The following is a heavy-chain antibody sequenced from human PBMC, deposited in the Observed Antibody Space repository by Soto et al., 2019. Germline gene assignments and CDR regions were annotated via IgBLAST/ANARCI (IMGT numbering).Heavy chain of an antibody. CDR2: ISAYNGNT. J-gene: IGHJ4*02. CDR1: GYTFTSYG. D-gene: IGHD6-6*01. Sequence: QVQLVQSGAEVKKPGASVKVSCKASGYTFTSYGISWVRQAPGQGLEWTGWISAYNGNTNYAQKIQGRVTMTTDTSTSTVYMELRSLRSDDTAVYYCARDRRCSSRSGFDYWGQGTLVTVSP. CDR3: ARDRRCSSRSGFDY. V-gene: IGHV1-18*04.